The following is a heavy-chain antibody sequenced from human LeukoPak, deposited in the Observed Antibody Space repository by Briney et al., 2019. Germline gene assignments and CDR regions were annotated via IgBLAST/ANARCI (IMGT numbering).Heavy chain of an antibody. Sequence: GGSLRLSCAASGFTFSNYWMHWVRQAPGQGLVRVSCISNDGSITRYADSVKGRFSISRDNAKNTVYLQMNSLRAEDTAVYYCAKYVSAKGPPYALGVWGQGTTVTVSS. J-gene: IGHJ6*02. CDR1: GFTFSNYW. CDR2: ISNDGSIT. CDR3: AKYVSAKGPPYALGV. V-gene: IGHV3-74*01. D-gene: IGHD2/OR15-2a*01.